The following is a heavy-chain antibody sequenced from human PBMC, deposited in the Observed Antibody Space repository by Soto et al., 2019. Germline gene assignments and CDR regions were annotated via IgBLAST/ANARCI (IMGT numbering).Heavy chain of an antibody. V-gene: IGHV4-61*08. Sequence: SETLSLTCTVSGGSVTSDGHYWSWIRQPPGKGLEWIGDIYYSGSTNYNPSLKSRVTISLDTSKNQFSLKMSSVTAADTAVYYCARDLLRYYDSSGYNYRWFDPWGQGTLVTVSS. D-gene: IGHD3-22*01. J-gene: IGHJ5*02. CDR3: ARDLLRYYDSSGYNYRWFDP. CDR2: IYYSGST. CDR1: GGSVTSDGHY.